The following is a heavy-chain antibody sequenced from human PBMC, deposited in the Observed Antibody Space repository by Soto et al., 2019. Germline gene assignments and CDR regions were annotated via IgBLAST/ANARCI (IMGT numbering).Heavy chain of an antibody. CDR3: ARRRGYSGDDHYYYFDMDV. CDR1: GGTFNNYP. Sequence: QVQLVQSGAEVKKPASSVKVSCKASGGTFNNYPITRVRQAPGEGLEWMGGSIPIFGTANYAQNFQGRVTIRVDESTSTAYMELSSLRSEDTAVYYCARRRGYSGDDHYYYFDMDVWGQGTTVTVSS. D-gene: IGHD5-12*01. CDR2: SIPIFGTA. V-gene: IGHV1-69*01. J-gene: IGHJ6*02.